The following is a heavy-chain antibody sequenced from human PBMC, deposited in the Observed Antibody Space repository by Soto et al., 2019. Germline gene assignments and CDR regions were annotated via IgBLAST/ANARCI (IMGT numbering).Heavy chain of an antibody. CDR1: GFTFSSYA. V-gene: IGHV3-30-3*01. CDR2: ISYDGSNK. D-gene: IGHD3-22*01. J-gene: IGHJ4*02. CDR3: ASPPDSSGYLTTRFEY. Sequence: QVQLVESGGGVVQPGRSLRLSCAASGFTFSSYAMHWVRQAPGKGLEWVAVISYDGSNKYYADSVKGRFTISRDNSKNTLYLQMNSLRAEDTAVYYCASPPDSSGYLTTRFEYWGQGTLVTVSS.